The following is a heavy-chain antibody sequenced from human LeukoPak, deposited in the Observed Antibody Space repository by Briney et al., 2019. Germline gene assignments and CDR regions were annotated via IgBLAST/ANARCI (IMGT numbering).Heavy chain of an antibody. Sequence: GGSLRLSCAASGFTFSYYYMSWIRQAPGKGLEWVSYISGSSSYTNYADSVKGRFTISRDNAKNSLYLQMNSLRAEDTAVYYCAKDKPSDDYYGSGTIGDYWGQGTLVTVSS. J-gene: IGHJ4*02. V-gene: IGHV3-11*06. CDR1: GFTFSYYY. CDR3: AKDKPSDDYYGSGTIGDY. D-gene: IGHD3-10*01. CDR2: ISGSSSYT.